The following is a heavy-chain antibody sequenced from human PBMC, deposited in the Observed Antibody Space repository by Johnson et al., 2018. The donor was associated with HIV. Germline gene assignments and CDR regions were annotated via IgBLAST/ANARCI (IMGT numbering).Heavy chain of an antibody. CDR1: GFTFDDYG. CDR2: INWNGGST. D-gene: IGHD1-26*01. J-gene: IGHJ3*02. Sequence: VQLVESGGGVVRPGGSLRLSCAASGFTFDDYGMSWVSQAPGKGLEWVSGINWNGGSTGYADPVKGRFTISRDNSKNTLYLQMNSLRAEDTAVYYCAKDDRELDAFDIWGQGTMVTVSS. V-gene: IGHV3-20*04. CDR3: AKDDRELDAFDI.